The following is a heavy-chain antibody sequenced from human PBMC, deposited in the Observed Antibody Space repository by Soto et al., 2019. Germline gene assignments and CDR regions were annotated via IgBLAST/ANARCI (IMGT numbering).Heavy chain of an antibody. CDR1: GGTFSSYA. Sequence: GASVKVSCKASGGTFSSYAISWVRQAPGQGLEWMGGIIPIFGTANYAQKFQGRVTITADKSTSTAYMELSSLRSEDTAVYYCASFLFYTEPYYYGMDVWGQGTTVTVSS. D-gene: IGHD2-21*01. CDR2: IIPIFGTA. CDR3: ASFLFYTEPYYYGMDV. V-gene: IGHV1-69*06. J-gene: IGHJ6*02.